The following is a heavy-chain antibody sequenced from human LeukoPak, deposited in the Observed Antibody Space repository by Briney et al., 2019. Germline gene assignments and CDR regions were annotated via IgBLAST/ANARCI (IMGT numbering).Heavy chain of an antibody. CDR1: GFTFNNYE. J-gene: IGHJ4*02. Sequence: PGGSLRLSCAASGFTFNNYEMNWVRQAPGKGLEWISYISSWGHTIYYADSVKGRFTISRDNAKNSLYLQMDSLRAEDTALYYCARGTVGATLWGQGTLVTVSS. V-gene: IGHV3-48*03. CDR3: ARGTVGATL. D-gene: IGHD1-26*01. CDR2: ISSWGHTI.